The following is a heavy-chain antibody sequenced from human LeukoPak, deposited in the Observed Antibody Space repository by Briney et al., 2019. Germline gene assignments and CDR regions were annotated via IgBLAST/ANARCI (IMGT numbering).Heavy chain of an antibody. V-gene: IGHV1-69*13. CDR2: IIPIFGTA. D-gene: IGHD1-26*01. CDR1: GGTFSSYA. CDR3: ARERRGGSYFTEKRLDH. Sequence: ASVTVSCKASGGTFSSYAISWVRQAPGQGFEWMGGIIPIFGTANYAQKFQGRVTITADESTSTAYMELSSLRSEDTAVYYCARERRGGSYFTEKRLDHWGQGTLVAVSS. J-gene: IGHJ4*02.